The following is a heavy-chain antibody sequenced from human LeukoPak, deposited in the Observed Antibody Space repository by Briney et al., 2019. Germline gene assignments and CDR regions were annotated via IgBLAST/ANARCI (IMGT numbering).Heavy chain of an antibody. J-gene: IGHJ4*02. Sequence: PGASVKVSCKASGYTFTGYYMHWVRQAPGQGLEWMGGIIPIFGTANYAQKFQGRVTITADESTSTAYMELSSLRSEDTAVYYCARGYGDYFFDYWGQGTLVTVSS. CDR3: ARGYGDYFFDY. CDR1: GYTFTGYY. CDR2: IIPIFGTA. D-gene: IGHD4-17*01. V-gene: IGHV1-69*13.